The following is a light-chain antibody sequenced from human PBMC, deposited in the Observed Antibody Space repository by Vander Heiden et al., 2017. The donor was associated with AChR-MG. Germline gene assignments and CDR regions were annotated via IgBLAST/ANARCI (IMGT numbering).Light chain of an antibody. Sequence: QSALTQPASVSGSPGQSITISCTGTSSDVGGYNYVSWYQQHPGKAPKLIIYEVNNRPSGVSNRFSGSKSGNTASLTISGLQAEDEAGYYCSSYTSSSTRVFGGGTKLTGL. CDR3: SSYTSSSTRV. V-gene: IGLV2-14*01. CDR2: EVN. CDR1: SSDVGGYNY. J-gene: IGLJ2*01.